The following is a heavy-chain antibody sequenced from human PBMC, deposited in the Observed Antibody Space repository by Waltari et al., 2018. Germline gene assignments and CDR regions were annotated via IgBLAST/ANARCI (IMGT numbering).Heavy chain of an antibody. V-gene: IGHV4-59*01. D-gene: IGHD6-19*01. CDR1: GGSISSYY. CDR2: IYYSGST. CDR3: ARVFSGYSSGWWELQYYFDY. Sequence: QAQLQESGPGLVKPSETLSLTCTVSGGSISSYYWSWIRQPPGKGLEWIGYIYYSGSTNYNPSLKSRVTISVDTSKNQFSLKLSSVTAADTAVYYCARVFSGYSSGWWELQYYFDYWGQGTLVTVSS. J-gene: IGHJ4*02.